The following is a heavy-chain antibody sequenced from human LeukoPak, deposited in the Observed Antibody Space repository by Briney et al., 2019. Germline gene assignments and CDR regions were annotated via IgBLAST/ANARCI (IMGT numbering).Heavy chain of an antibody. Sequence: ASVKVSCKASGYTFTGYYMHWVRQAPGQGLEWMGWINPNSGGTNYAQKFQGRVTMTRDTSISTAYMELSRLRSDDTAVYYCARDHRDIVVVPAAKGPGDYYYYMDVWGKGTTVTVSS. V-gene: IGHV1-2*02. CDR3: ARDHRDIVVVPAAKGPGDYYYYMDV. J-gene: IGHJ6*03. CDR2: INPNSGGT. CDR1: GYTFTGYY. D-gene: IGHD2-2*01.